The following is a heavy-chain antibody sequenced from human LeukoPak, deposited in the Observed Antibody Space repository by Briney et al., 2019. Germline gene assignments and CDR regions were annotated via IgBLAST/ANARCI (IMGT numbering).Heavy chain of an antibody. J-gene: IGHJ4*02. D-gene: IGHD3-3*01. CDR1: GFTFSSYG. V-gene: IGHV3-33*01. CDR2: IWYDGSNK. CDR3: ARVNDFWSGYYTFDY. Sequence: GGSLRLSCAASGFTFSSYGMHWVRQAPGKGLEWVAVIWYDGSNKYYADSVKGRFTISRDNSKNTLYLQMNSLRAEDAAVYYCARVNDFWSGYYTFDYWGQGTLVTVSS.